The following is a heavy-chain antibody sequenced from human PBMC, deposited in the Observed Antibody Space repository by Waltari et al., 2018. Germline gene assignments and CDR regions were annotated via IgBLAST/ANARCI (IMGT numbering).Heavy chain of an antibody. CDR1: GNTFTSYY. CDR2: INPRGGTT. V-gene: IGHV1-46*01. J-gene: IGHJ5*02. CDR3: AIYSSGWYP. Sequence: QVQLVQSGAEVKKPGASVKVSCKASGNTFTSYYVHWVRQAPGQGLEWMGRINPRGGTTTYAQQFQGRVTMTGDTSTSRVYMELSSLRSEDTAVYYCAIYSSGWYPWGQGTLVTVSS. D-gene: IGHD6-19*01.